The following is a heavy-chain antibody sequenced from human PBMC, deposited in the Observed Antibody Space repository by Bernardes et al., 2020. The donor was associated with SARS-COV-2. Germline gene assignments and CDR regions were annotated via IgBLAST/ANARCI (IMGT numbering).Heavy chain of an antibody. D-gene: IGHD3-22*01. CDR2: IRNKGSNYST. Sequence: GVSLRLSCVASGLSFSDHYLDWVRQAPGKGLEWVGRIRNKGSNYSTKYAASVEGRFIISRDDSRKSLYLQMNSLKTEDTAVYYCAREVPKYRDSSGYAHYYYAMDVWGQGTTGTVSS. V-gene: IGHV3-72*01. CDR1: GLSFSDHY. J-gene: IGHJ6*02. CDR3: AREVPKYRDSSGYAHYYYAMDV.